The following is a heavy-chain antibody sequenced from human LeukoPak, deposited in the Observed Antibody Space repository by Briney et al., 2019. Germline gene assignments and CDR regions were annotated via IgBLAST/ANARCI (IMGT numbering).Heavy chain of an antibody. CDR2: SQNSGCT. CDR1: GASLSSAHG. J-gene: IGHJ4*02. D-gene: IGHD3-10*01. CDR3: ARDYSGSLDY. V-gene: IGHV4-61*01. Sequence: SETLSLTCTVSGASLSSAHGRSWIRQPPGKGLEWIGYSQNSGCTNCNPSLKSRVTISVDTSKNQFSLKLSSVTAADTAIYYCARDYSGSLDYWGQGILVTVTS.